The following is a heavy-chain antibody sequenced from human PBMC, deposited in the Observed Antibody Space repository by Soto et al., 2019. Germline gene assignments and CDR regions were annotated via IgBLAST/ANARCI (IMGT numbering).Heavy chain of an antibody. Sequence: VGSLRLSCAASGFTFSSYWMSWVRQAPGKGLEWVANIKQDGSEKYYVDSVKGRFTISRDNAKNSLYLQMNSLRAEDTAVYYCARDLTIFGVAQCDYWGQGTLVTVSS. CDR1: GFTFSSYW. J-gene: IGHJ4*02. D-gene: IGHD3-3*01. CDR3: ARDLTIFGVAQCDY. V-gene: IGHV3-7*03. CDR2: IKQDGSEK.